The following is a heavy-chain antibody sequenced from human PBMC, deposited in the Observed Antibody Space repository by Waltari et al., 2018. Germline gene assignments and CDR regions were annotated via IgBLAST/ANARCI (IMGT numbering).Heavy chain of an antibody. J-gene: IGHJ6*03. D-gene: IGHD3-3*01. CDR3: ARDQIFGVVSSSYYMDV. CDR2: RSYDGSNK. CDR1: GFTFSSYA. Sequence: QVQLVESGGGVVQPGRSLRLSCAASGFTFSSYAMHWVRQAPGKGLEWVAVRSYDGSNKYYADSVKGRFTISRDNSKNTLYLQMNSLRAEDTAVYYCARDQIFGVVSSSYYMDVWGKGTTVTISS. V-gene: IGHV3-30-3*01.